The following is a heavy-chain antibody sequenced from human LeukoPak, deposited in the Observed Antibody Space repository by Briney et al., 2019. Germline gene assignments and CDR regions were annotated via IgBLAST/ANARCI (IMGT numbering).Heavy chain of an antibody. CDR1: GGSISSSNW. CDR3: AIRYGDYETVVDY. CDR2: IYHSGST. V-gene: IGHV4-4*02. J-gene: IGHJ4*02. D-gene: IGHD4-17*01. Sequence: PSETLSLTCAVSGGSISSSNWWSWVRQPPGKGLEWIGEIYHSGSTNYNPSLKSRVTISVDTSKNQFSLKLSSVTAADTAVYYCAIRYGDYETVVDYWGQGTLVTVSS.